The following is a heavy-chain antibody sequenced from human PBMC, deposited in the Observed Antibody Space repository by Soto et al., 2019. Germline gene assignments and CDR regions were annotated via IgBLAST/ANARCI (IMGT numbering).Heavy chain of an antibody. J-gene: IGHJ5*02. D-gene: IGHD2-2*01. CDR3: ARNGDCTSGICYVGWFDP. CDR1: GGSMRNDDW. CDR2: ISHYGNT. Sequence: QVQLQESGPGLVEPSGTLSLTCGVSGGSMRNDDWWSWVRQTPGKGLEWIGEISHYGNTNYNPSLKSRVTMSIDTSKNQFSSKVRSLTAADTAMYYCARNGDCTSGICYVGWFDPWGQGTLVSVSS. V-gene: IGHV4-4*02.